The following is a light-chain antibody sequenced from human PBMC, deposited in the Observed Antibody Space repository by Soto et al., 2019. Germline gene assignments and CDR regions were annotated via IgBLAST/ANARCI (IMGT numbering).Light chain of an antibody. Sequence: QSALTQPPSASGSPGQSVTISCTGTSSDVGGYNYVSWYQQHPGKAPKLMIYEVSKRPSGVPARFSGSKSGNTASLTVSGLQAEDEADYYCSSYAGSYVVFGGGTKLTVL. V-gene: IGLV2-8*01. CDR3: SSYAGSYVV. J-gene: IGLJ2*01. CDR2: EVS. CDR1: SSDVGGYNY.